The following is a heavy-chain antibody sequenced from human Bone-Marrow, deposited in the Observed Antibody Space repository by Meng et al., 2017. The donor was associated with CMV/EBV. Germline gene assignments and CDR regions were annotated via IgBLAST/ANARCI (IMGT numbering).Heavy chain of an antibody. J-gene: IGHJ4*02. D-gene: IGHD3-3*01. CDR1: GYTFTSYD. V-gene: IGHV1-8*01. Sequence: ASVKVSCKASGYTFTSYDINWVRQATGQGLEWMGWMNPNSGNTGYAQKFQGRVTMTRNTSISTAYMELSSLRSEDTAVYYCARVGQNRITIFGVVISYYFDYWGQGTLVTVSS. CDR3: ARVGQNRITIFGVVISYYFDY. CDR2: MNPNSGNT.